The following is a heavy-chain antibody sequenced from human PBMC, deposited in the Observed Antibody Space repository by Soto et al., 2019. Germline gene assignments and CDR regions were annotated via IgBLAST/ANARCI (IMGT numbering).Heavy chain of an antibody. V-gene: IGHV4-59*12. CDR1: GGSISSYY. Sequence: PSETLSLTCTVSGGSISSYYWSWIRQPPGKGLEWIGYTYYSGGTNYNPSLKSRVTISVDMSNNQFSLRLTSVTAADTAVYSCAGEPKGGPEAGAFDLWGQGTMVTVSS. D-gene: IGHD3-16*01. CDR2: TYYSGGT. J-gene: IGHJ3*01. CDR3: AGEPKGGPEAGAFDL.